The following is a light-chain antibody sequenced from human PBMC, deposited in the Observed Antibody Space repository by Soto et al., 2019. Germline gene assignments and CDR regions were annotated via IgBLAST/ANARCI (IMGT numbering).Light chain of an antibody. Sequence: QSVLRQPPSVSGAPGQRVTISCTGSSSNIGAGYDVHWYQQLPGTAPKLLIHSNNNRPSGVPDRFSGSKSGTSASLAIAGLQADDEADYYCQSYDPTLRTSLFGGGTQLTVL. CDR3: QSYDPTLRTSL. CDR1: SSNIGAGYD. J-gene: IGLJ7*01. CDR2: SNN. V-gene: IGLV1-40*01.